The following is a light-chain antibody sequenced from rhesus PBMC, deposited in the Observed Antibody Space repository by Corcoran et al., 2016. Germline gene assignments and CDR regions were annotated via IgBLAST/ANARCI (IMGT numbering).Light chain of an antibody. CDR1: QGITND. V-gene: IGKV1-25*01. J-gene: IGKJ1*01. CDR3: QHYYITPRT. Sequence: DIQMTQSPSSLSASVGDRVTITCRASQGITNDLAWYQQKPGETPKLLIYEASSLQSGIPSRFSGSGSGTDFTLTIRSLQSEDFATYYFQHYYITPRTFGQGTKVEIK. CDR2: EAS.